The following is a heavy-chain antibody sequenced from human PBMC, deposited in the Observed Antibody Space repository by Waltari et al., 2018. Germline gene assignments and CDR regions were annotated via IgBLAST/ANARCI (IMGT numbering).Heavy chain of an antibody. Sequence: QVHLQQWGAGLVKPSETLSLTCAVSGGSFNGFYWSWIRQPPGKGLEWIGEVNHGGNTNSTPSLKILVTMSVDTSKSQFSLRLTSVTAAATAVYFCASGHYWGGFPRVLEYWSQGTLVTVSS. J-gene: IGHJ4*02. CDR3: ASGHYWGGFPRVLEY. CDR1: GGSFNGFY. D-gene: IGHD2-21*01. V-gene: IGHV4-34*01. CDR2: VNHGGNT.